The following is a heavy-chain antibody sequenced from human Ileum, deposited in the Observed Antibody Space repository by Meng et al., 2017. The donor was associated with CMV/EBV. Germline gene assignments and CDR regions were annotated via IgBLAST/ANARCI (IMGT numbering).Heavy chain of an antibody. Sequence: VRLPESCPGLVKPSEPLSLTCAVSGGSLRTYYWTWVRHAAGKGLEWIGRINAGGSTNDNPSLKSRVTMSVDTSKNQFSLKVTSVTAADTAVYYCAREENTVNQFEYWGQGTLVTVSS. D-gene: IGHD4-17*01. CDR2: INAGGST. J-gene: IGHJ4*02. CDR1: GGSLRTYY. CDR3: AREENTVNQFEY. V-gene: IGHV4-4*07.